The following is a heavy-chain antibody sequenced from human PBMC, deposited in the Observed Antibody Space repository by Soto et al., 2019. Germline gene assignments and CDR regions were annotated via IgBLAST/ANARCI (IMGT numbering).Heavy chain of an antibody. Sequence: QVQLVQSGAEVKKPGASVKVSCKASGYTFTNYGISWVRQAPGQGPEWMGWISGYNGKTNYAQTLQGRVTMTTDTSTRTAYMELRSLRSDDTAVYYCARGGSSWSAEYYQHWGQGTLVIVSS. J-gene: IGHJ1*01. D-gene: IGHD6-13*01. CDR1: GYTFTNYG. CDR3: ARGGSSWSAEYYQH. V-gene: IGHV1-18*01. CDR2: ISGYNGKT.